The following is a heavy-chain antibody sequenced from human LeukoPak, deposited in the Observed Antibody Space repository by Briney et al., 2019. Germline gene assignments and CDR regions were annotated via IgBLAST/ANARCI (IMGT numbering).Heavy chain of an antibody. D-gene: IGHD3-3*01. J-gene: IGHJ6*03. Sequence: PGGSLRLSCAASGFTFSSYSMNWVRQAPGKGLEWVSYISSSSSTIYYADSVKGRFTISRDNAKNSLYLQMNSLRAEDTAVYYCAREGGPLLRFLEWQYYYYMDVWGKGTTVTVSS. CDR3: AREGGPLLRFLEWQYYYYMDV. CDR1: GFTFSSYS. CDR2: ISSSSSTI. V-gene: IGHV3-48*01.